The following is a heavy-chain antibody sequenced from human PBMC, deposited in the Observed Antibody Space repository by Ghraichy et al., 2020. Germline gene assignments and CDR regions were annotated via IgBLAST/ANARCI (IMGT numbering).Heavy chain of an antibody. V-gene: IGHV3-74*01. Sequence: GESLNISCAASGFTFSSYWMHWVRQAPGKGLVWVSRINSDGSSTSYADSVKGRFTISRDNAKNTLYLQMNSLRAEDTAVYYCARNNWNDGPPDYWGQGTLVTVSS. D-gene: IGHD1-20*01. CDR1: GFTFSSYW. CDR3: ARNNWNDGPPDY. CDR2: INSDGSST. J-gene: IGHJ4*02.